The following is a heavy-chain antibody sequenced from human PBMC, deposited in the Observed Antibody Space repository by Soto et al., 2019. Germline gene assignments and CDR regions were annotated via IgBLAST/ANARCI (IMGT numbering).Heavy chain of an antibody. Sequence: ASVKVSCKASGYTFTDYYIHWVRQAPGQGLEWMGWINPTGGGTNYAQSFRGRVTMTRDTSISTAYMELSRLRSDDTAVFYCARTYSSRYFYNQYSMDVWGQGTKVTVSS. CDR2: INPTGGGT. D-gene: IGHD3-22*01. CDR3: ARTYSSRYFYNQYSMDV. V-gene: IGHV1-2*02. CDR1: GYTFTDYY. J-gene: IGHJ6*02.